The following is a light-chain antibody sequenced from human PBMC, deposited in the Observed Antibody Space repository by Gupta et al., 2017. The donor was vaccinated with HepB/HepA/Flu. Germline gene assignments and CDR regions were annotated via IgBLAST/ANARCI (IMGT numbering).Light chain of an antibody. CDR2: GTN. Sequence: QAVVIPALPLSVFSGGTVTLTCGSSTGAVTSSLYPCWIQQKPGQSPKTLFYGTNNRHSWAPARFSGSLHGDKAALTLSGAEPDDEAVYHYLHHYRDTGLVFGGGTKLTVL. CDR1: TGAVTSSLY. J-gene: IGLJ2*01. V-gene: IGLV7-46*01. CDR3: LHHYRDTGLV.